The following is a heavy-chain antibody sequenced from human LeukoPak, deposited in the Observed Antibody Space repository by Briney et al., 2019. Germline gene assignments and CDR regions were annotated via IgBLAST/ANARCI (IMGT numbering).Heavy chain of an antibody. CDR1: GFTFSSYS. CDR3: ARGGGVLLWFGESYMDV. CDR2: ISSSSSYI. Sequence: GGSLRLSCAASGFTFSSYSMNWVRQAPGKGLEWVSSISSSSSYIYYADSVKGRFTISRDNAKNSLYLQMNSLRAEDTAVYYCARGGGVLLWFGESYMDVWAKGPRSPSP. D-gene: IGHD3-10*01. V-gene: IGHV3-21*01. J-gene: IGHJ6*03.